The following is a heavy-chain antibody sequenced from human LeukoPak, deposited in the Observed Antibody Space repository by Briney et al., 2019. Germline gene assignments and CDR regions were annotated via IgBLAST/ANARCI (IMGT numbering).Heavy chain of an antibody. CDR2: FDPEDGET. CDR3: ATYNYYGSGSYEILFDY. J-gene: IGHJ4*02. V-gene: IGHV1-24*01. D-gene: IGHD3-10*01. CDR1: GYTLTEVS. Sequence: GASVKVSCKVSGYTLTEVSMHWVRQAPGKGREWMGGFDPEDGETIYAQKFQGRVTMTEDTSTDTAYMELSSLRSEDTAVYYCATYNYYGSGSYEILFDYWGQGTLVTVSS.